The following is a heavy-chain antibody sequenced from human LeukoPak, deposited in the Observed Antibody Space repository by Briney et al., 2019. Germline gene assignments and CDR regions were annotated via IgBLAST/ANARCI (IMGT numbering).Heavy chain of an antibody. J-gene: IGHJ5*02. CDR3: AKDIKSGLMVRGVMVFDP. CDR1: GFTFSSYA. CDR2: ISGSGGST. V-gene: IGHV3-23*01. Sequence: PGGSLRLSCAASGFTFSSYAMSWVRQAPGKGLEWVSAISGSGGSTYYADSVKGRFTISRDNSKNTLYLQMNSLRAEDTAVYYCAKDIKSGLMVRGVMVFDPWGQGTLVTVSS. D-gene: IGHD3-10*01.